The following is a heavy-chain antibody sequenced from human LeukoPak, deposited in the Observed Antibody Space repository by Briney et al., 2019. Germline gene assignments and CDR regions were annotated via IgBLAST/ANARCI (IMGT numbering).Heavy chain of an antibody. V-gene: IGHV3-7*01. CDR2: IKQDGSVK. J-gene: IGHJ4*02. Sequence: GSLRLSCAASGITFSSYYMSWVRQAPGKGLEWVANIKQDGSVKYYVDSVKGRFTISRDNAKNSLHLQMNSLRAEDTAVYFCAGALAGGLEFTFAYWGQGVLVTVSS. CDR1: GITFSSYY. CDR3: AGALAGGLEFTFAY. D-gene: IGHD3-16*01.